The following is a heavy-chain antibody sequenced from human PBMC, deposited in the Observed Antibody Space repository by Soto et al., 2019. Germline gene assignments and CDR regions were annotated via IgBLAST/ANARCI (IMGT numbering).Heavy chain of an antibody. D-gene: IGHD7-27*01. Sequence: SETLSLTCTVSGGSITSDYSCWSWIRQPPGEGLEWIGHIFDSGTTYTNPSLRSQVAISLDTSKNHFSLTLSSVTAADTAVYYCARGPSGDKVHYWGQGALVPGSS. CDR1: GGSITSDYSC. CDR2: IFDSGTT. V-gene: IGHV4-30-4*01. CDR3: ARGPSGDKVHY. J-gene: IGHJ4*02.